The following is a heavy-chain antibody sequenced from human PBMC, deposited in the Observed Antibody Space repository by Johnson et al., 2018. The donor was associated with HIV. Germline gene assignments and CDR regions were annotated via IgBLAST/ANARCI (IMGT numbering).Heavy chain of an antibody. D-gene: IGHD1-26*01. V-gene: IGHV3-11*04. J-gene: IGHJ3*02. Sequence: QVQLLVSGGGLVKPGGSLRLSCPASGFTSTDYYMIWIRQAPGTGLVWLSCISSSGTSICFADFMMGRFTISRDNAKNSLYLHMNSLRAEDTAVYYCARDRVGATAFDMWGQGTMVTVSS. CDR2: ISSSGTSI. CDR1: GFTSTDYY. CDR3: ARDRVGATAFDM.